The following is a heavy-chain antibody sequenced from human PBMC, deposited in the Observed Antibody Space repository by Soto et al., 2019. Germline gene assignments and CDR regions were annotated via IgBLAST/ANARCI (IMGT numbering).Heavy chain of an antibody. CDR3: ARETSGWSPHPFDY. D-gene: IGHD6-19*01. J-gene: IGHJ4*02. CDR1: GGSVSCNRAA. V-gene: IGHV6-1*01. Sequence: PTLSVICVISGGSVSCNRAAWNWIRQSPSRGLEWLGRTYYRSKWYNDYAVSVKSRITINPDTSKNQFSLQLNSVTPEDTAVYYCARETSGWSPHPFDYWGQGTLVTVSS. CDR2: TYYRSKWYN.